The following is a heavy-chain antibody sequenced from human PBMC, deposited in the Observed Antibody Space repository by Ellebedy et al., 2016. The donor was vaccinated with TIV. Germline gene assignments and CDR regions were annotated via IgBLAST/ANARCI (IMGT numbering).Heavy chain of an antibody. CDR3: ARDSSGYRDDAFDI. CDR1: GGTFSTYA. CDR2: IIPIFGTA. J-gene: IGHJ3*02. D-gene: IGHD3-22*01. Sequence: SVKVSCXASGGTFSTYAISWVRQAPGQGLEWMGGIIPIFGTANYAQKFQGRVTITADDSTSTAYMEMSGLRSEDTAVYYCARDSSGYRDDAFDIWGQGTTVTVSS. V-gene: IGHV1-69*13.